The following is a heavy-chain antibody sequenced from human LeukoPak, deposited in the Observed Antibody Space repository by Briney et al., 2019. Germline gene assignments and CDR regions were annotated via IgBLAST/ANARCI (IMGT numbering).Heavy chain of an antibody. CDR2: ISYDGSNK. J-gene: IGHJ4*02. D-gene: IGHD3-10*01. V-gene: IGHV3-30*04. CDR1: GFTFSSYA. Sequence: GGSLRLSCAASGFTFSSYAMHWVRQAPGTGLEWVAVISYDGSNKYYADSVKGRFTISRDNSKNTLYLQMNSLRAEDTAVYYCARDYLDYYGSGSLKFWGQGTLVTVSS. CDR3: ARDYLDYYGSGSLKF.